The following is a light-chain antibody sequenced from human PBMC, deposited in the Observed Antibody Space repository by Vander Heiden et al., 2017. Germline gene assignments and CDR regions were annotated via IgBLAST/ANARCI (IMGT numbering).Light chain of an antibody. CDR3: QQSYSTPVT. J-gene: IGKJ5*01. CDR1: QSISSY. Sequence: DIQMTQSPSSLSASVGDRVTITCRASQSISSYLNWYQQKPGKAPKLLIYAASSLQSGVPSRCSGSGSGKDFTITISSLQPEDVATYYCQQSYSTPVTFGQGTRLEMK. V-gene: IGKV1-39*01. CDR2: AAS.